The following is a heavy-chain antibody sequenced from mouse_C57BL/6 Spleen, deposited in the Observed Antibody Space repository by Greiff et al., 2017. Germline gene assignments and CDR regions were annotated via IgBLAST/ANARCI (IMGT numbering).Heavy chain of an antibody. J-gene: IGHJ2*01. CDR1: GFTFSDYY. V-gene: IGHV5-16*01. CDR3: AREGINYAYYFDY. D-gene: IGHD2-1*01. CDR2: INYDGSST. Sequence: EVKLMESEGGLVQPGSSMKLSCTASGFTFSDYYMAWVRQVPEKGLEWVANINYDGSSTYYLDSLKSRFIISRDNAKNILYLQMSSLKSEDTATYYCAREGINYAYYFDYWGQGTTLTVYS.